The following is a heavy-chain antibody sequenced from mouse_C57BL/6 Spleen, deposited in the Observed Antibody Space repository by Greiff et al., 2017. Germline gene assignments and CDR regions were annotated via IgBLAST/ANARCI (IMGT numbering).Heavy chain of an antibody. D-gene: IGHD1-1*01. CDR3: DITTVVATSNDAMDY. CDR2: INPRSGYT. CDR1: GYTFTSYT. Sequence: QVQLQQSGAELARPGASVKMSCKASGYTFTSYTMHWVKQRPGPGLEWIGYINPRSGYTKYNQKFKDKATLTADKSSSTAYMQLSSLTSEDSAVYYCDITTVVATSNDAMDYWGQGTSVTVSS. J-gene: IGHJ4*01. V-gene: IGHV1-4*01.